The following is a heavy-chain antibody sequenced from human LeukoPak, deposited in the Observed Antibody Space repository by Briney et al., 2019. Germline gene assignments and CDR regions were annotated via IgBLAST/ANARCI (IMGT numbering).Heavy chain of an antibody. V-gene: IGHV1-2*04. CDR2: INPNSGGT. CDR3: ARAGGSDYYGMDV. J-gene: IGHJ6*02. D-gene: IGHD1-26*01. Sequence: ASVKVSCKASGYTFTGYYMHWVRQAPGQGFEWMGWINPNSGGTNYAQKFQGWVTMTRDTSISTAYMELSRLRSDDTAVYYCARAGGSDYYGMDVWGQGTTVTVSS. CDR1: GYTFTGYY.